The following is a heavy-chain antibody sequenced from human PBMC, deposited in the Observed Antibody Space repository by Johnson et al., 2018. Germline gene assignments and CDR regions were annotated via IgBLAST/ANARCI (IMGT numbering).Heavy chain of an antibody. CDR2: ISWNSGSI. Sequence: VQLVQSGGGLVQPGRSLRLSCAASGFTFDDYAMHWVRQAPGKGLEWVSGISWNSGSIGYADSVKGRFTISRNNAKNSLYLQMNSLRAEDTALYYCAKVTGYYDSSGYYGYFQHWGQGTLVTVSS. CDR1: GFTFDDYA. CDR3: AKVTGYYDSSGYYGYFQH. V-gene: IGHV3-9*01. J-gene: IGHJ1*01. D-gene: IGHD3-22*01.